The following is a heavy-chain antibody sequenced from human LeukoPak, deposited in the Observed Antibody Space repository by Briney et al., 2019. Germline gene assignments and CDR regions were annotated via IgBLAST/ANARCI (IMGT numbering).Heavy chain of an antibody. V-gene: IGHV2-5*02. Sequence: SGPTLVNPTQTLTLTCTFSGFSLSTSGVGVGWIRQPPGKALEWLALIYWDDDKRYSPSLKSRLTITKDTSKNQVVLTMTNMDPVDTATYYCTWTTTVTTSCYFDYWGQGTLVTVSS. CDR1: GFSLSTSGVG. D-gene: IGHD4-17*01. CDR2: IYWDDDK. J-gene: IGHJ4*02. CDR3: TWTTTVTTSCYFDY.